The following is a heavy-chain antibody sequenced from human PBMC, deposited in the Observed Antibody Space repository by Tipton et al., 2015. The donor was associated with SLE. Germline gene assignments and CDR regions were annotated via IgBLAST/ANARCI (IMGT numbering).Heavy chain of an antibody. D-gene: IGHD4-23*01. CDR2: IIPILGIA. V-gene: IGHV1-69*05. CDR3: ATLAAGRGGRGY. CDR1: GGTFSSYA. J-gene: IGHJ4*02. Sequence: QSGAEVKKPGSSVKVSCKASGGTFSSYAISWVRQAPGQGLEWMGGIIPILGIANYAQKFQGRVTITTDESTSTAYMELSSLRSEDTAVYYCATLAAGRGGRGYWGQGTLVTVSS.